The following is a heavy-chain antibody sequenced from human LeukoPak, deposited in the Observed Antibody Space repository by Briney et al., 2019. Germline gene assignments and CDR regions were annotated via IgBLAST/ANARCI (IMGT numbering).Heavy chain of an antibody. CDR1: GGSFSGYY. CDR3: ARDYLGAGTVGATSGY. D-gene: IGHD1-26*01. Sequence: SETLSLTCAVYGGSFSGYYWGWVRQPPGKGLEWIGSIYFSGNTYYNPSLKSRLAISVDTSKNQFSLNLSSVTAADTAVYYCARDYLGAGTVGATSGYWGQGTLVTVSS. V-gene: IGHV4-34*01. CDR2: IYFSGNT. J-gene: IGHJ4*02.